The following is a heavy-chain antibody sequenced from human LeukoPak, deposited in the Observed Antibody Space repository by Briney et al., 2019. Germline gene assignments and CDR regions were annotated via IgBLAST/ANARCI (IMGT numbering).Heavy chain of an antibody. CDR1: GGSISSYY. CDR3: ARHLISYDSTEDYYYGMDV. V-gene: IGHV4-59*08. Sequence: PSETLSLTCTVSGGSISSYYWSWIRQPPGKGLEWIGYIYYSGSTDYNPSLKSRVPISVDTSKNHFSLKLSSVTAADTAVYYCARHLISYDSTEDYYYGMDVWGQGTTVTVSS. D-gene: IGHD3-22*01. CDR2: IYYSGST. J-gene: IGHJ6*02.